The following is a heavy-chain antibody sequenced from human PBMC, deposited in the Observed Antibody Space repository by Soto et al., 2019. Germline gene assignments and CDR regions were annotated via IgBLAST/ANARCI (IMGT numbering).Heavy chain of an antibody. J-gene: IGHJ5*02. D-gene: IGHD4-17*01. Sequence: SETLSLTCTVSGGSISSGAYSWSWIRQYPGKGLEWIGYIYFTGTTYYSPSLKSRVTISVDTSKNQFSLKLRSVTAADTAVYYCARFDYGDFRNWFDPWGQGTLVTVSS. V-gene: IGHV4-31*03. CDR2: IYFTGTT. CDR3: ARFDYGDFRNWFDP. CDR1: GGSISSGAYS.